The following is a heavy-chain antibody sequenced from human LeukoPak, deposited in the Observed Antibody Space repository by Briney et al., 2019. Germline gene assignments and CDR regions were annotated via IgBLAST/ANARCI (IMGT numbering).Heavy chain of an antibody. CDR1: GYTFTGYY. CDR3: ARTLSGYYYYYYMDV. J-gene: IGHJ6*03. Sequence: ASVKVSCKAFGYTFTGYYMHWVRQAPGQGLEWMGWIIPNSGNTGYAQKFQGRVTITRNTSISTAYMDLSSLRSEDTAVYYCARTLSGYYYYYYMDVWGRGTTVTVSS. V-gene: IGHV1-8*03. CDR2: IIPNSGNT. D-gene: IGHD3-16*02.